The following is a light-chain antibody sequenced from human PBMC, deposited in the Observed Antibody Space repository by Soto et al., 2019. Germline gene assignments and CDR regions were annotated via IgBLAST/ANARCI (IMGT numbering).Light chain of an antibody. V-gene: IGKV1-12*01. CDR2: SAS. CDR3: QQANSFPWT. Sequence: DIQMTQSPSSVSASVGDRVTITCRASQDISTWLAWYQQKPGKAPKLLIYSASSLQTGVPSTFSGRGSGTDFTLTISSVQPGDFATYYCQQANSFPWTFGQGTKVEIK. J-gene: IGKJ1*01. CDR1: QDISTW.